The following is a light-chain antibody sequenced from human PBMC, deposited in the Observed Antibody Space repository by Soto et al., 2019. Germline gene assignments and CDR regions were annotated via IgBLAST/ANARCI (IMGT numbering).Light chain of an antibody. V-gene: IGKV1-5*03. CDR2: KAY. Sequence: DIQMIQSPSTLSASVGDRVTITCRASQSISSWLAWYQQKPGKVPKLLIYKAYSLESGVPSRFRGSGSGTGFTLTISSLQPDDVATYYCQQYNSNPLTFGGGTKVEIK. J-gene: IGKJ4*01. CDR1: QSISSW. CDR3: QQYNSNPLT.